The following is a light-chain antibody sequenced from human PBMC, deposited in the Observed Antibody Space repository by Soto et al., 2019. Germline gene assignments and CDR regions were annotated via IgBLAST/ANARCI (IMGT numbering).Light chain of an antibody. CDR2: DAS. J-gene: IGKJ2*03. V-gene: IGKV3-15*01. CDR3: QQYSNWPLYS. Sequence: EIVMTQSPATLSVSPGVRATLSCRASQSVSNNLAWYQQKPGQAPRLLMYDASTRATGNPARFSGGGSVLEFTLTISSLQSEDFAVYYCQQYSNWPLYSFGQGTRLEIK. CDR1: QSVSNN.